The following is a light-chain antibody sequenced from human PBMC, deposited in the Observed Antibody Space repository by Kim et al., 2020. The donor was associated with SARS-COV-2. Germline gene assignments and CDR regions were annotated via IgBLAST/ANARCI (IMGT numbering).Light chain of an antibody. CDR3: QQYNSWWT. J-gene: IGKJ1*01. Sequence: EIVMTQSPATPSVSPGERVTLSCRASQSVSSNLAWYQQKPGQAPRLLIYGASTRAAGTPDRISGSGSGTEFTLTISSLQSEDFAVYYCQQYNSWWTFGQGTKVDIK. V-gene: IGKV3-15*01. CDR2: GAS. CDR1: QSVSSN.